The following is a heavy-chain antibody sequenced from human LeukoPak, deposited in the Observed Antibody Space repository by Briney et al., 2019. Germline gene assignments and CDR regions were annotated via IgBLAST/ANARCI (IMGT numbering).Heavy chain of an antibody. CDR2: INPNSGGT. V-gene: IGHV1-2*02. Sequence: ASVKVSCKASGYTFTGYYMHWVRQAPGQGLGWMGWINPNSGGTNYAQKFQGRVTMTRDTSISTAYMELSRLRSDDTAVYYCAREWGYDILTGYSQFDYWGQGTLVTVSS. CDR1: GYTFTGYY. J-gene: IGHJ4*02. D-gene: IGHD3-9*01. CDR3: AREWGYDILTGYSQFDY.